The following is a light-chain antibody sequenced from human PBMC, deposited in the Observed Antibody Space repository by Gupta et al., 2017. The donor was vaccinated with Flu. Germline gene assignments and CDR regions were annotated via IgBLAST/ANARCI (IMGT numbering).Light chain of an antibody. CDR1: QNILTW. V-gene: IGKV1-5*03. CDR3: QQDCTYWT. Sequence: DIQMTQSPSTLSASVGDRVTITCRASQNILTWVAWYHQKPGKAPKLLIYRASKLERGVPSRFSGGGEEKEFARTSSRRQQEAGGSYYDQQDCTYWTFGRGTMVEI. J-gene: IGKJ1*01. CDR2: RAS.